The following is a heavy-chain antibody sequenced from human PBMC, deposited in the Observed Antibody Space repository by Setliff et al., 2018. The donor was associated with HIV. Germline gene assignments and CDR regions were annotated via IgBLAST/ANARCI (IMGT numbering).Heavy chain of an antibody. CDR1: GYSISIGYY. Sequence: SETLSLTCAVSGYSISIGYYWGWIRQPPGKGLEWIGEINHSGSTNYNPSLKSRVTISVDTSMDQFSLKLSSVTAADTAVYYSARRAGCFYNSGITFKNPSLKSRVTISVDRSGNQFSLRLTSVTAADTAVYYCATCRHRPSNWFDPWGQGTVVTVSS. J-gene: IGHJ5*02. D-gene: IGHD3-10*01. CDR2: INHSGST. V-gene: IGHV4-38-2*01. CDR3: ARRAGCFYNSGITFKNPSLKSRVTISVDRSGNQFSLRLTSVTAADTAVYYCATCRHRPSNWFDP.